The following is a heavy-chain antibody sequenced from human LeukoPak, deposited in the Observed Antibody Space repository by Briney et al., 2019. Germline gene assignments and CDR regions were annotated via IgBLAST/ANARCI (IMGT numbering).Heavy chain of an antibody. CDR3: ARLAMNDYVWGSYRYAHDAFDI. D-gene: IGHD3-16*02. J-gene: IGHJ3*02. CDR2: IYPGDSDT. CDR1: GYSFTSYW. Sequence: GESLKISCKGSGYSFTSYWIGWVRQMPGKGLEWMGIIYPGDSDTRYSPSFQGQVTISADKSISTAYLQRSSLKASDTAMYYCARLAMNDYVWGSYRYAHDAFDIWGQGTMVTVSS. V-gene: IGHV5-51*01.